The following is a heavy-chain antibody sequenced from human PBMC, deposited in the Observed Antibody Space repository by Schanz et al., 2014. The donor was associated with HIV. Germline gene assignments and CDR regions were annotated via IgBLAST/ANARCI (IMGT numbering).Heavy chain of an antibody. V-gene: IGHV3-23*01. D-gene: IGHD3-16*01. Sequence: EVQLLESGGGLVQPGGSLRVSCAASGFMFSSYGMSWVRQAPGKGLEWVSLIGSGGGRTYYADSVKGRVTISRDNSKNTLFLQMNSLRAEDTAVYYCARVANWDYYGMDVWGQGTTVTVSS. CDR3: ARVANWDYYGMDV. CDR1: GFMFSSYG. J-gene: IGHJ6*02. CDR2: IGSGGGRT.